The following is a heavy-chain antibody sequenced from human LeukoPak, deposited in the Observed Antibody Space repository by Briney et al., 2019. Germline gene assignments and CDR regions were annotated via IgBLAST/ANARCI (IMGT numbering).Heavy chain of an antibody. CDR2: ISSSGSTI. J-gene: IGHJ4*02. V-gene: IGHV3-48*04. CDR1: GFTFSSYS. Sequence: GGSLRLSCAASGFTFSSYSMNWVRQAPGKGLEWVSYISSSGSTIYYADSVKGRFTISRDNAKNSLYLQMNSLRAEDTAVYYCARVGRYFVLLLPGSLAYWGQGTLVNVSS. D-gene: IGHD3-9*01. CDR3: ARVGRYFVLLLPGSLAY.